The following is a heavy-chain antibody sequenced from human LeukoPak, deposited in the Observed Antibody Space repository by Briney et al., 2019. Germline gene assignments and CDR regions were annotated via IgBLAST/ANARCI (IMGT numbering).Heavy chain of an antibody. CDR1: GGTFSSYA. D-gene: IGHD2-2*01. V-gene: IGHV1-8*02. J-gene: IGHJ6*03. CDR3: ARDNVVVPAATPYYYYYMDV. CDR2: MNPNSGNT. Sequence: GASVKVSCKASGGTFSSYAISWVRQAPGQGLEWMGWMNPNSGNTGYAQKFQGRVTMTRNTSISTAYMELSSLRSEDTAVYYCARDNVVVPAATPYYYYYMDVWGKGTTVTISS.